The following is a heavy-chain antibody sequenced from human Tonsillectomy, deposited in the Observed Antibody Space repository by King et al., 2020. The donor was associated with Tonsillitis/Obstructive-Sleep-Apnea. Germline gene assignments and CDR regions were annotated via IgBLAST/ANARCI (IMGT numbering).Heavy chain of an antibody. J-gene: IGHJ4*02. CDR3: ARALVGATTGADY. CDR1: GFTFSTYG. V-gene: IGHV3-30*03. CDR2: ISYDGSYK. Sequence: VQLVESGGGVVQPGRSLRLYCAASGFTFSTYGMHWARQAPGKGLEWVAVISYDGSYKYSADSVRGRFTISRDNSKNTLYLQMNSLRAEDTAVYYCARALVGATTGADYWGRGTLVTVSS. D-gene: IGHD1-26*01.